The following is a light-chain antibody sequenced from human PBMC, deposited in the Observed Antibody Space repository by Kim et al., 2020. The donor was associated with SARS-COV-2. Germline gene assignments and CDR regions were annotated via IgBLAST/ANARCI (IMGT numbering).Light chain of an antibody. CDR2: AAS. CDR1: QDINNG. Sequence: ASVGDRVTSTCRASQDINNGLAWYQQKPGIVPKLLIYAASTLQSGVPSRFSGSGSGTDFTLTISSLQPEDAATYYCQRYNNAPWAFGQGTKVDIK. V-gene: IGKV1-27*01. J-gene: IGKJ1*01. CDR3: QRYNNAPWA.